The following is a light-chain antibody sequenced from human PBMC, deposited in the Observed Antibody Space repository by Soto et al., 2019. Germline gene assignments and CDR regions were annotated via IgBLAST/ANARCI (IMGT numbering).Light chain of an antibody. CDR1: SSDVGGYNY. V-gene: IGLV2-14*03. CDR2: DVN. CDR3: SSYTSTHTHV. Sequence: QSVLTQPASVSGSPGQSITISCTGTSSDVGGYNYVSWFQHHPGKAPKLIIYDVNNRPSGVSNRFSGSKSGNTASLTISGLQAEDEADYYCSSYTSTHTHVFGTGTKVTVL. J-gene: IGLJ1*01.